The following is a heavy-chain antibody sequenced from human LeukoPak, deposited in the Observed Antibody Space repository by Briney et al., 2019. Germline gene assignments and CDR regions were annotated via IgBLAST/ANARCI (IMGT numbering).Heavy chain of an antibody. D-gene: IGHD2-21*02. J-gene: IGHJ6*02. CDR1: GGSFSGYY. CDR2: IYYSGSA. Sequence: SETLSLTCAVYGGSFSGYYWSWIRQPPGKGLEWIGNIYYSGSAYYNPSLKSRVTMSVDTSKNQFSLKLSSVTAADTAVYYCARTGGDCSSGLCYYAMDVWGQGTTVIVSS. V-gene: IGHV4-34*01. CDR3: ARTGGDCSSGLCYYAMDV.